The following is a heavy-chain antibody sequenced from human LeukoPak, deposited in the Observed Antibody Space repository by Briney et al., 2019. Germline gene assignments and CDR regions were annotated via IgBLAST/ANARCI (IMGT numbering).Heavy chain of an antibody. J-gene: IGHJ5*02. D-gene: IGHD2-2*01. Sequence: SETLSLTCTVSGGSISSGGYYWSWIRQHPGKGLEWIGYIYYSGSTYYNPSLKSRVTISVDTSKNQFSLKLSSVTAADTAVCYCARDGCSSTSCVSSWFDPWGQGTLVTVSS. CDR1: GGSISSGGYY. CDR3: ARDGCSSTSCVSSWFDP. V-gene: IGHV4-31*03. CDR2: IYYSGST.